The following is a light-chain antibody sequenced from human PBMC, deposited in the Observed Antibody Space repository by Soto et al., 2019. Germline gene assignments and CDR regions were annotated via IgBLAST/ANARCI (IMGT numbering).Light chain of an antibody. CDR1: QSLLHSDGYDY. V-gene: IGKV2-28*01. CDR2: LGS. Sequence: DIVMTQSPLSLPVTPGEPASISCMSSQSLLHSDGYDYLDWYLQKPGQSPQLLIQLGSMRASGVPDRFSGSASGTEFTLKISRVEAEDVGIYYCMQVLQTPVTFGPGTKVDI. J-gene: IGKJ3*01. CDR3: MQVLQTPVT.